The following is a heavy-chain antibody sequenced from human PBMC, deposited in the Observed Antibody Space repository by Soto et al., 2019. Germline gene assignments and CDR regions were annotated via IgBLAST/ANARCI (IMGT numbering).Heavy chain of an antibody. CDR2: TYYRSNWRH. J-gene: IGHJ4*02. D-gene: IGHD6-19*01. V-gene: IGHV6-1*01. CDR1: GDSVSSNTAA. Sequence: RSQTLSLTCAISGDSVSSNTAARNWIRSSPSRGLEWLGRTYYRSNWRHDYAVSVKSRITVNPDTSKNHFSLQLNSVTPDDTAVYYCARGVAGTGFDLWGQGTLVTVSS. CDR3: ARGVAGTGFDL.